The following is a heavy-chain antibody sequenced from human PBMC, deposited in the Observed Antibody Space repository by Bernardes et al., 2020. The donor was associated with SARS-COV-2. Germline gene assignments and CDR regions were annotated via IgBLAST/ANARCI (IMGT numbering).Heavy chain of an antibody. CDR3: ARVVLRGSGSYYFLDFDY. J-gene: IGHJ4*02. V-gene: IGHV1-3*01. CDR1: GYTFTSYA. D-gene: IGHD3-10*01. Sequence: ASVKVSCKASGYTFTSYAMHWVRQAPGQRLEWMGWINAGNGNTKYSRKFQGRVTITRDTSASTAYMELSSLRSEDTAVYYCARVVLRGSGSYYFLDFDYWGQGTLVTVSS. CDR2: INAGNGNT.